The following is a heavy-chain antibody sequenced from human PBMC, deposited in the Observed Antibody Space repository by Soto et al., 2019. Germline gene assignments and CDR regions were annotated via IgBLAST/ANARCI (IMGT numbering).Heavy chain of an antibody. CDR2: ISASGGST. CDR1: GFTFSRYA. CDR3: ARDRSGYYAAWFDP. J-gene: IGHJ5*02. V-gene: IGHV3-23*01. Sequence: PGGSLRLSCAASGFTFSRYAMSWVRQSPGKGAEWVSAISASGGSTYSADSVTGRFTISRDNSNNTQYLEMKSVRAEHTAVYYCARDRSGYYAAWFDPGGQGTLVAVSS. D-gene: IGHD3-22*01.